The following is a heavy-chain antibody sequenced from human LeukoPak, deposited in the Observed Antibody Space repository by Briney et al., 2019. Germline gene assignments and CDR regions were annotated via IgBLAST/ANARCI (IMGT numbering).Heavy chain of an antibody. Sequence: PGGSLRLSCAASGFTFSMYSMAWVRQAPGKGLEWVSVINDRGGYIQDADSVRGRFTIARDNSQNTLFLQMNSLRAEDTAVYYCVRERDRGIEVADDFDYWGQGTLVTASS. J-gene: IGHJ4*02. CDR1: GFTFSMYS. CDR3: VRERDRGIEVADDFDY. CDR2: INDRGGYI. V-gene: IGHV3-23*01. D-gene: IGHD6-19*01.